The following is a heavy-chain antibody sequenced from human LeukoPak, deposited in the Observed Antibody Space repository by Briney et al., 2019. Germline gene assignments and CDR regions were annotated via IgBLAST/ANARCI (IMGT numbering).Heavy chain of an antibody. CDR1: GYTFTGYY. CDR3: AGEYSGSYSLDY. V-gene: IGHV1-2*02. Sequence: ASVKVSCKASGYTFTGYYMHWVRQAPGQGLEWMGWINPNSGGTNYAQKFQGRVTMTRDTSISTAYMELSRLGSDDTAVYYCAGEYSGSYSLDYWGQGTLVTVSS. J-gene: IGHJ4*02. CDR2: INPNSGGT. D-gene: IGHD1-26*01.